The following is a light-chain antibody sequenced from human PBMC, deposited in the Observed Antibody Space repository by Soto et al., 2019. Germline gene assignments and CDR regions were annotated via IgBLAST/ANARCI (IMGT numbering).Light chain of an antibody. CDR3: QQYNRYAVT. V-gene: IGKV1-9*01. CDR1: QGISTY. J-gene: IGKJ1*01. Sequence: DIQLTQSPSFLSASVGDRVTMTCRASQGISTYLAWYQQKPGKAPKLLIYAASTLQSGVPSRFSASGSGTEFALTISGLQPDDFAVYYCQQYNRYAVTFGQGTKVDIK. CDR2: AAS.